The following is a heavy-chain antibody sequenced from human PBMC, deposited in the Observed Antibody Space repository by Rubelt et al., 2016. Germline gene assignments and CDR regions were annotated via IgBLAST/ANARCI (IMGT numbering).Heavy chain of an antibody. J-gene: IGHJ6*02. CDR2: INSAGDT. CDR3: AKDRHYSSVGSISYYYYAMDV. CDR1: GLTVRSNY. V-gene: IGHV3-53*01. D-gene: IGHD2-15*01. Sequence: PGGSLRLSCGASGLTVRSNYMSWVRQAPGKGLEWVSMINSAGDTYYADSVKGRFVISRDNYKNTVFLQMNSLRAEDTAIYSCAKDRHYSSVGSISYYYYAMDVWGQGTAVTVSS.